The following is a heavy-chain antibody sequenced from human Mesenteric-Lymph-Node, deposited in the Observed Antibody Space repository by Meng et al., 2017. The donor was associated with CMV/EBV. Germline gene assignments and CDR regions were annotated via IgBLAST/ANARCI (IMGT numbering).Heavy chain of an antibody. CDR3: ARDDSPWHYGMDV. V-gene: IGHV3-21*01. Sequence: GESLKISCAASGFTFSSYSMNWVRQAPGKGLEWVSSISSSSSYIYYADSVKGRFTISRDNAKNSLYLQMNSLRAEDTAVYYCARDDSPWHYGMDVWGQGTTVTVSS. D-gene: IGHD2-15*01. CDR1: GFTFSSYS. J-gene: IGHJ6*02. CDR2: ISSSSSYI.